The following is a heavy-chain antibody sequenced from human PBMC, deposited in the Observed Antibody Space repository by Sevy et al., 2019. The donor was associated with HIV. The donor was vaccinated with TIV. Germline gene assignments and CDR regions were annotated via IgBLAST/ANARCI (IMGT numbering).Heavy chain of an antibody. D-gene: IGHD3-10*01. J-gene: IGHJ6*02. CDR3: ARHFGGGGKRGLDV. CDR2: IYYTGST. Sequence: ETLSLTCTVSGVSIINNNYFWGWIRQPPGKGLEWIGAIYYTGSTYYNSSLNSRITISIDTSRGQFSLDLSSVTAADTAVYYCARHFGGGGKRGLDVWGQGTTVTVSS. CDR1: GVSIINNNYF. V-gene: IGHV4-39*01.